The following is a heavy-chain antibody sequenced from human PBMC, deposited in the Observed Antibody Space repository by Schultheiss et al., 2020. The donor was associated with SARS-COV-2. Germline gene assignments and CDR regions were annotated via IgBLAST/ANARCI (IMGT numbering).Heavy chain of an antibody. Sequence: GGSLRLSCVASGLTFSSYGMHWVRQAPGKGLEWVAVIWYDGSNKYYADSVKGRFTISRDNSKNTLYLQMNSLRAEDTAVYYCARDKERYCSGGSCYPNDFDYWGQGTLVTVSS. CDR2: IWYDGSNK. V-gene: IGHV3-33*01. CDR3: ARDKERYCSGGSCYPNDFDY. D-gene: IGHD2-15*01. J-gene: IGHJ4*02. CDR1: GLTFSSYG.